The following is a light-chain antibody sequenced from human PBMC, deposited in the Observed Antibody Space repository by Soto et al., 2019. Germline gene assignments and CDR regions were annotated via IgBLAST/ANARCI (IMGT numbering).Light chain of an antibody. CDR1: QNISIY. V-gene: IGKV3-11*01. CDR3: QQRSNWPRT. J-gene: IGKJ1*01. CDR2: DVS. Sequence: SEATLSLSPGERSPLFDMASQNISIYLIWYQQKPGQAPRLLIYDVSNRATGIPARFSGSGSGTDFTITISSLENEDFEVYYCQQRSNWPRTVGQGTKVDIK.